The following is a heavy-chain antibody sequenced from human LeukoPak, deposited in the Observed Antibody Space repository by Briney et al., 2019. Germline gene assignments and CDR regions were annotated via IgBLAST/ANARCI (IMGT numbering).Heavy chain of an antibody. J-gene: IGHJ2*01. CDR2: MNSDGSTT. Sequence: GGSLRLSCAASGFTFSSYWMHWVRQAPGKGLVWVSRMNSDGSTTTYADFVKGRFTISRDNAKNTLYLQMNSLRAEDTAVYYCAREDIAVGNWYFDLWGRGTLVTVSS. CDR1: GFTFSSYW. CDR3: AREDIAVGNWYFDL. D-gene: IGHD6-19*01. V-gene: IGHV3-74*01.